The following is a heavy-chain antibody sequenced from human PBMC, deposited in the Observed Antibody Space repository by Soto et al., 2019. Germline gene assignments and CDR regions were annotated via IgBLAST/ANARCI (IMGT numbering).Heavy chain of an antibody. CDR2: ISHDGFSQ. D-gene: IGHD6-19*01. Sequence: QVQLVESGGGVVQPGRSLRLSCVVSGFTLSNTGVHWVRQAPGQGLEWVSMISHDGFSQYYLDSVKGRFTISRDNSKNTVYLPMDSLGPEGTSGYYCAKDWGSSGWFNWFDSWGQGTLVTVSS. J-gene: IGHJ5*01. CDR1: GFTLSNTG. V-gene: IGHV3-30*18. CDR3: AKDWGSSGWFNWFDS.